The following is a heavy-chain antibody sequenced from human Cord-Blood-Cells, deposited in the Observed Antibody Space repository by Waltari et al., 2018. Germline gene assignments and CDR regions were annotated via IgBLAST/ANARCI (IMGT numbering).Heavy chain of an antibody. D-gene: IGHD2-2*02. CDR3: ARGTIVVVPAAINAFDI. J-gene: IGHJ3*02. CDR1: GGTFSSYA. CDR2: IIPILGIA. Sequence: QVQLVQSGAEVKKPGSSVKVSCKAYGGTFSSYAISWVRQAPEQGLEWMGRIIPILGIANYAQKFQGRVTITADKSTSTAYMELSSLRSEDTAVYYCARGTIVVVPAAINAFDIWGQGTMVTVSS. V-gene: IGHV1-69*09.